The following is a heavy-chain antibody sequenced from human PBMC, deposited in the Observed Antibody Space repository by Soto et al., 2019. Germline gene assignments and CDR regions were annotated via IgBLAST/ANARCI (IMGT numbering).Heavy chain of an antibody. D-gene: IGHD2-15*01. J-gene: IGHJ4*02. Sequence: PGGSLRLSCAASGFTFSSYAMHWVRQAPGKGLEWVAVISYDGSNKYYADSVEGRFTISRDNSKNTLYLQMNSLRAEDTAVYYCARVGYCSGGSCYEGWGYYFDYWGQGTLVTVSS. CDR2: ISYDGSNK. CDR1: GFTFSSYA. V-gene: IGHV3-30-3*01. CDR3: ARVGYCSGGSCYEGWGYYFDY.